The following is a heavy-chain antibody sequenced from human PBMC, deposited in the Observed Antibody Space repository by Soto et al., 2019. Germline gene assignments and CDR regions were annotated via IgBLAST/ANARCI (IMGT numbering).Heavy chain of an antibody. V-gene: IGHV4-30-2*01. J-gene: IGHJ4*02. CDR2: VYHSEST. CDR1: GGSVRSGGSS. Sequence: QLQLQESGSGLVKPSQTLSLTCAVSGGSVRSGGSSWGWIRQPPGKCLEWIGYVYHSESTYYNPSLTSRGTMSVDRSKKQFYLQLSSVTAADTGVYYFARVPDYWGQGTLVTVSS. CDR3: ARVPDY.